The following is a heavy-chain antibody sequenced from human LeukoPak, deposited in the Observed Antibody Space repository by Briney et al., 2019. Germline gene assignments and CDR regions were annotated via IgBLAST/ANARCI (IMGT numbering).Heavy chain of an antibody. D-gene: IGHD1-1*01. CDR2: ISSSSSYI. CDR3: TRVLATWHTPFDS. Sequence: PGGSLRLSCAASRFTFSSYSMNWVRQARGKGLEGVSSISSSSSYIYYADAVKGRFTSSRDNAKNSLFLQMNSLRAEDTAVYYCTRVLATWHTPFDSWGQGTLVTVSS. J-gene: IGHJ4*02. V-gene: IGHV3-21*06. CDR1: RFTFSSYS.